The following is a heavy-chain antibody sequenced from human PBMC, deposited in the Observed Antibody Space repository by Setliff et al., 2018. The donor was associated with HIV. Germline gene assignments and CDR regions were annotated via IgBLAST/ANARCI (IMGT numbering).Heavy chain of an antibody. CDR1: GGTFSSYS. V-gene: IGHV1-69*13. D-gene: IGHD6-19*01. J-gene: IGHJ4*02. CDR2: IIPIFGTT. Sequence: SVKVSCKASGGTFSSYSITWVRQAPGQGLEWVGGIIPIFGTTNYAQNFQGRVTISADESTSTAYMELSSLRSEDTAVYYCARDPLAVAGTHFDYWGQGTLVTVSS. CDR3: ARDPLAVAGTHFDY.